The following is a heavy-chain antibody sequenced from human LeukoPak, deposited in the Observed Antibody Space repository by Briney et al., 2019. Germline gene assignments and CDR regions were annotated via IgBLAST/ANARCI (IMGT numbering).Heavy chain of an antibody. D-gene: IGHD3-10*01. CDR2: IIPIFGTA. CDR3: ARVGFGRSDYYYMDV. V-gene: IGHV1-69*05. J-gene: IGHJ6*03. CDR1: GGTFSSYA. Sequence: ASVKVSCKASGGTFSSYAISWVRQAPGQGLEWMGGIIPIFGTANYAQKLQGRVTITTDESTSTAYMELSSLRSEDTAVYYCARVGFGRSDYYYMDVWGKGTTVTVSS.